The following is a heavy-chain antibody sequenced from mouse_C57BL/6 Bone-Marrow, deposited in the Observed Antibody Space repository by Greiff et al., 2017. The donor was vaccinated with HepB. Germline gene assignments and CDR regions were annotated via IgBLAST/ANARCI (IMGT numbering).Heavy chain of an antibody. CDR3: VRGMDYDWASWFAY. J-gene: IGHJ3*01. CDR1: GFSFNTYA. D-gene: IGHD2-4*01. Sequence: EVKLVESGGGLVQPKGSLKLSCAASGFSFNTYAMNWVRQAPGKGLEWVARIRSKSNNYATYYADSVKDRFTISRDDSESMLYLQMNNLKTEDTAMYYCVRGMDYDWASWFAYWGQGTLVTVSA. V-gene: IGHV10-1*01. CDR2: IRSKSNNYAT.